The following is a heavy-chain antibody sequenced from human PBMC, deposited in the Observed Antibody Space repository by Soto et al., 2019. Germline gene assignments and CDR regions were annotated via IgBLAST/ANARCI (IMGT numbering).Heavy chain of an antibody. J-gene: IGHJ1*01. CDR2: ISAYNGNT. D-gene: IGHD2-15*01. V-gene: IGHV1-18*01. CDR1: GYTFTSYG. Sequence: GASVKVSCKASGYTFTSYGISWVRQAPGQGLEWMGWISAYNGNTNYAQKLQGRVTMTTDTSTSTAYMELRSLRSDDTAVYYCASDYRSGGRCPGYFQHSGQGTLVTVSS. CDR3: ASDYRSGGRCPGYFQH.